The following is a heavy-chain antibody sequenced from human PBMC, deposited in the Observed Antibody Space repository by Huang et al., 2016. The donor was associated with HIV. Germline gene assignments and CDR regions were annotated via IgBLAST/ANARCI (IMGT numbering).Heavy chain of an antibody. CDR3: AKDGTDGDYIGS. CDR2: ISYDGNNK. D-gene: IGHD4-17*01. V-gene: IGHV3-30*18. J-gene: IGHJ4*02. CDR1: GFTFNKFG. Sequence: QVQLAESGGGVVQSGRFLRLSYAASGFTFNKFGMHWVRQAPGKGLEWTEVISYDGNNKYYADSVKGRFTISRDNSMNTLYLQMSSLRAEYTAVYYCAKDGTDGDYIGSWGQGTLVIVSS.